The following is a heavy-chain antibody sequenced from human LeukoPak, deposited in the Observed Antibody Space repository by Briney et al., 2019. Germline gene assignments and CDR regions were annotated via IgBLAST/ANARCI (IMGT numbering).Heavy chain of an antibody. CDR1: GFTFSSYA. V-gene: IGHV3-23*01. CDR3: AKAHDFWSDRTGDYYYYMDV. J-gene: IGHJ6*03. D-gene: IGHD3-3*01. Sequence: GGSLRLSCAASGFTFSSYAMSWARQAPGKGLEWVSAISGSGGSTYYADSVKGRFTISRDNSKNTLYLQMNSLRAEDTAVYYCAKAHDFWSDRTGDYYYYMDVWGKGTTVTVSS. CDR2: ISGSGGST.